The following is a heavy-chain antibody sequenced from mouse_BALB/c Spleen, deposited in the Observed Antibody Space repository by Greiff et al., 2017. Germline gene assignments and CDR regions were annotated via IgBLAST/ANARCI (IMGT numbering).Heavy chain of an antibody. V-gene: IGHV1-7*01. Sequence: VQLQESGAELAKPGASVKMSCKASGYTFTSYWMHWVKQRPGQGLEWIGYINPSTGYTDYNQKFKDKATLTADKSSSTAYMQLSSLTSEDSAVYYCATATIYAMDYWGQGTSVTVSA. CDR3: ATATIYAMDY. D-gene: IGHD2-1*01. J-gene: IGHJ4*01. CDR2: INPSTGYT. CDR1: GYTFTSYW.